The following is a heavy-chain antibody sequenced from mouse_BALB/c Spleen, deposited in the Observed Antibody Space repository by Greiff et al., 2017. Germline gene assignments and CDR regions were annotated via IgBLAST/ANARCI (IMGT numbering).Heavy chain of an antibody. CDR1: GYSITSGYY. D-gene: IGHD2-4*01. Sequence: EVKLMESGPGLVKPSQSLSLTCSVTGYSITSGYYWNWIRQFPGNKLEWMGYISYDGSNNYNPSLKNRISITRDTSKNQFFLKLNSVTTEDTATYYCARDGDYDYDGPYWYFDVWGAGTTVTVSS. V-gene: IGHV3-6*02. CDR3: ARDGDYDYDGPYWYFDV. J-gene: IGHJ1*01. CDR2: ISYDGSN.